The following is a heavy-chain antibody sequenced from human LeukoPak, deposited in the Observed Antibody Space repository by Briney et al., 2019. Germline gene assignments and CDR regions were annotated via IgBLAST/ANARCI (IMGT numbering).Heavy chain of an antibody. Sequence: PGGSLRLSCAASGFTFSSYAMSWVRQAPGKGLEWVSAISGSGGSTYYADSVKGRFTISRDNSKNTLYLQMNSLRAEDTAVYYCAKAKYYYGSGGYSFDYWGQGTLVTVSS. CDR3: AKAKYYYGSGGYSFDY. V-gene: IGHV3-23*01. CDR2: ISGSGGST. CDR1: GFTFSSYA. J-gene: IGHJ4*02. D-gene: IGHD3-10*01.